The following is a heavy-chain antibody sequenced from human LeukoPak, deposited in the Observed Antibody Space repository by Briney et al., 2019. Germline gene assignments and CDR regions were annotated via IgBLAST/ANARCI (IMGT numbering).Heavy chain of an antibody. CDR3: AIYLGSYADY. D-gene: IGHD1-26*01. J-gene: IGHJ4*02. CDR2: ISSSGSTI. CDR1: GFTFSSYE. Sequence: GGSLRLSCAASGFTFSSYEMNWVRQAPGKGLEWVSYISSSGSTIYYADSVKGRFTISRDNAKNSLYLQMYSLRAEDTAVYYCAIYLGSYADYWGQGTLVTVSS. V-gene: IGHV3-48*03.